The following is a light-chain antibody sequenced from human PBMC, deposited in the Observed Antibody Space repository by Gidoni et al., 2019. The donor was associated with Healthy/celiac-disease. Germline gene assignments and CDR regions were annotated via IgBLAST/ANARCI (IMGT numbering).Light chain of an antibody. Sequence: IVLTQSPATLSLSPGERATLTCRVSQSVSSYVAWYQQKPGKAPRLLIYDASNRATGIPARFSGSGSGTDFTLTISSLEPEDFAVYYCQQRSNWLITFGQGTQLEIK. CDR3: QQRSNWLIT. J-gene: IGKJ5*01. V-gene: IGKV3-11*01. CDR1: QSVSSY. CDR2: DAS.